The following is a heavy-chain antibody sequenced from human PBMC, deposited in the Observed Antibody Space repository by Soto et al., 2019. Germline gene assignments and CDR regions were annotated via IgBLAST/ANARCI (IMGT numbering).Heavy chain of an antibody. CDR3: ARDHGPIPWYDYVWGSYRHASYYYYGMDV. V-gene: IGHV3-11*01. CDR2: ISSSGSTI. D-gene: IGHD3-16*02. Sequence: PGGSLRLSCVASGFNFGDYSMNWVRQAPGKGLEWVSYISSSGSTIYYADSVKGRFTISRDNAKNSLYLQMNSLRAEDTAVYYCARDHGPIPWYDYVWGSYRHASYYYYGMDVWGQGTTVTVSS. CDR1: GFNFGDYS. J-gene: IGHJ6*02.